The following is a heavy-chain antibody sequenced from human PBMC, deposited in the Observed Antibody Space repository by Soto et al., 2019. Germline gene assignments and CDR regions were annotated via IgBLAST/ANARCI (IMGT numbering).Heavy chain of an antibody. J-gene: IGHJ5*02. CDR2: TYYRSKWYN. Sequence: SQTLSLTCAISGDSVSSNSAAWNWIRQSPSRGLEWLGRTYYRSKWYNDYAVSVKSRITINPDTPKNQFSLQLNSVTPEDTAVYYCARSVTMIVVVLNWFDPWGQGTLVTVSS. D-gene: IGHD3-22*01. CDR3: ARSVTMIVVVLNWFDP. CDR1: GDSVSSNSAA. V-gene: IGHV6-1*01.